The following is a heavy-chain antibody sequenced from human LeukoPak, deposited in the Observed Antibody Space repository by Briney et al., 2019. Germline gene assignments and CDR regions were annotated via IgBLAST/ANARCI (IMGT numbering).Heavy chain of an antibody. CDR1: GVSISSYY. CDR2: IYYSGST. CDR3: ARRGFKSRYNWNDVSWFDP. Sequence: SETLSLTCTVSGVSISSYYWSWIRQPPGKGLEWIGYIYYSGSTNYNPSLKSRVTISVDTSKNQFSLKLSSVTAADTAVYYCARRGFKSRYNWNDVSWFDPWGQGTLVTVSS. V-gene: IGHV4-59*08. J-gene: IGHJ5*02. D-gene: IGHD1-1*01.